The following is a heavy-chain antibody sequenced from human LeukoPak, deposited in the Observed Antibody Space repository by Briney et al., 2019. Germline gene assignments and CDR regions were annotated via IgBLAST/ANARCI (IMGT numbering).Heavy chain of an antibody. CDR3: ARSRGLDVHYYYYMDV. V-gene: IGHV3-64*01. CDR2: ITSDGGRT. J-gene: IGHJ6*03. Sequence: GGSLRLSCAASGFTFSSYAVHWVRQAPGKGLENVSAITSDGGRTYYANSVKGRFTISRDNSKNTLYLQMGSLRAEDMAVYYCARSRGLDVHYYYYMDVWGKGTTVTVSS. D-gene: IGHD3-10*01. CDR1: GFTFSSYA.